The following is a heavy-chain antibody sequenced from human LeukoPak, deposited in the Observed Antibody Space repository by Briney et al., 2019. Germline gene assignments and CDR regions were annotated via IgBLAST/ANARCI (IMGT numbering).Heavy chain of an antibody. J-gene: IGHJ5*02. CDR2: IYSGGST. D-gene: IGHD1-26*01. Sequence: GGSLRLSCAASGFTVSSNYMSWVRQAPGKGLEWVSVIYSGGSTYYADSVKGRFTISRDNSKNTLYLQMNSLRAEDTAVYYCAKHRGEGATFDWFDPWGQGTLVTVSS. CDR3: AKHRGEGATFDWFDP. CDR1: GFTVSSNY. V-gene: IGHV3-53*01.